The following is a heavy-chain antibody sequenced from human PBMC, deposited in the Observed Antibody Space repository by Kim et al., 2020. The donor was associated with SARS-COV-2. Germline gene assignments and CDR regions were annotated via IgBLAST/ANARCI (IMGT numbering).Heavy chain of an antibody. J-gene: IGHJ5*02. D-gene: IGHD3-22*01. Sequence: SLKSRVTISVDTSKNQFSLKLSSVTAADTAVYYCARDGDYYDSSGSRFDPWGQGTLVTVSS. CDR3: ARDGDYYDSSGSRFDP. V-gene: IGHV4-59*01.